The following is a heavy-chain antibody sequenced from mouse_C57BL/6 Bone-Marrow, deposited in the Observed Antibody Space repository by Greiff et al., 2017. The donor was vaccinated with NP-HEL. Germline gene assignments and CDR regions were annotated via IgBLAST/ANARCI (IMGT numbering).Heavy chain of an antibody. CDR2: IGPENGAT. CDR1: GFNIKDDY. CDR3: TFITTVVSRNFDV. J-gene: IGHJ1*03. D-gene: IGHD1-1*01. Sequence: VQLQQSGAELVRPGASVKLSCTASGFNIKDDYMHWVKQRPEQGLEWIGWIGPENGATEYAAKFQGKATITADTSSNTAYLQLSSLTSEDTAVYDSTFITTVVSRNFDVWGTGTTVTVSS. V-gene: IGHV14-4*01.